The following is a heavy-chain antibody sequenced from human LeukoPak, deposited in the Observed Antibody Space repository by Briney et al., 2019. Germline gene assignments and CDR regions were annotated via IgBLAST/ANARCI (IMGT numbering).Heavy chain of an antibody. D-gene: IGHD3-3*01. CDR3: AKNFLPNYDFWSGYEDY. J-gene: IGHJ4*02. CDR2: ISGSGGNT. CDR1: GFIFGTYT. V-gene: IGHV3-23*01. Sequence: GGSLRLSRAASGFIFGTYTMSWVRQAPGKGLEWVSCISGSGGNTYYADSVKGRFTISRDNSKSMLYLQMDSLRDEDTAVYYCAKNFLPNYDFWSGYEDYWGQGTLVTVSS.